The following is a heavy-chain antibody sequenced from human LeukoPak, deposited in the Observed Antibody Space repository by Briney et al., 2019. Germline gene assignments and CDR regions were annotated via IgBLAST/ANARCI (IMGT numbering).Heavy chain of an antibody. J-gene: IGHJ5*02. CDR3: ARGGIAVAGAANWFDP. V-gene: IGHV4-61*02. D-gene: IGHD6-19*01. Sequence: LSETLSLTCTVSGGSISSGSYYWSWIRQPAGKGLEWIGRIYTSGSTNYNPSLKSRVTMSVDTSKNQFSLKLSSVTAADTAVYYCARGGIAVAGAANWFDPWGQGTLVTVSS. CDR2: IYTSGST. CDR1: GGSISSGSYY.